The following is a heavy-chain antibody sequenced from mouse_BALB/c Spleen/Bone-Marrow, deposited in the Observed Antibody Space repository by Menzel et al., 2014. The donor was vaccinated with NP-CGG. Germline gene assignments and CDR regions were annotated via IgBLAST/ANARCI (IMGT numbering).Heavy chain of an antibody. V-gene: IGHV2-9*02. CDR2: ICAGGST. CDR1: GFSLTSYS. CDR3: ARDDDSYAMDY. J-gene: IGHJ4*01. D-gene: IGHD2-3*01. Sequence: VKVVESGPGLVAPSQSLSITCTVSGFSLTSYSVHWVRQPPGKGLEWLGVICAGGSTNYNSALMSSLGISKDNSKSQVFLKMSRLQADDTAMFYCARDDDSYAMDYWGQGTSVTVSS.